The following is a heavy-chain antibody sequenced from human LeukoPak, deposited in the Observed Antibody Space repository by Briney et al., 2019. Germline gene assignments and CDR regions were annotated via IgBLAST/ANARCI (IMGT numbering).Heavy chain of an antibody. CDR3: ARVRLGVGDAFDI. Sequence: PSETLSLTCTVSSVSTSGYYWSWIRQPPGKGLGWIGYSYYSGSTSYSPSLKSRVTILVDTSKNQFSLKLTYVTPADTAVYYCARVRLGVGDAFDIWGQGTMVTVST. D-gene: IGHD3-10*01. CDR2: SYYSGST. V-gene: IGHV4-59*01. CDR1: SVSTSGYY. J-gene: IGHJ3*02.